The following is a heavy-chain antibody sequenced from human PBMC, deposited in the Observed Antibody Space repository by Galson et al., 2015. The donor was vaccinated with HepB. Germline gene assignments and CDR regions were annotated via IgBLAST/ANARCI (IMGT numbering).Heavy chain of an antibody. V-gene: IGHV1-18*01. CDR1: GYIFTSYG. CDR3: ARYVVRGVIQTNWFDP. D-gene: IGHD3-10*01. Sequence: SVKVSCKASGYIFTSYGISWVRQAPGQGLEWMGWISAYNGNTNYAQKLQGRVTMTTDTSTSTAYMELRSLRSDDTAVYYCARYVVRGVIQTNWFDPWGQGTLVTVSS. J-gene: IGHJ5*02. CDR2: ISAYNGNT.